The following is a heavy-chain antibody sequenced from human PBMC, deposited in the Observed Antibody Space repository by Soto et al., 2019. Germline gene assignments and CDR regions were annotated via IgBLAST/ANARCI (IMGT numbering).Heavy chain of an antibody. V-gene: IGHV3-30-3*01. Sequence: PGGSLRLSCAASGFTFSSYAMHWVRQAPGKGLGWVAVISYDGSNKYYADSVKGRFTISRDNSKNTLYLQMNSLRAEDTAVYYCASNVPRKYSSGWDYFDYWGQGTLVTVSS. CDR3: ASNVPRKYSSGWDYFDY. D-gene: IGHD6-19*01. CDR1: GFTFSSYA. J-gene: IGHJ4*02. CDR2: ISYDGSNK.